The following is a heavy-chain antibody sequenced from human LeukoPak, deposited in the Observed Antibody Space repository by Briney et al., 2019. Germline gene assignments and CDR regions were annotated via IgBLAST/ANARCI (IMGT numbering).Heavy chain of an antibody. J-gene: IGHJ4*02. CDR2: MNPNSGNT. D-gene: IGHD6-19*01. V-gene: IGHV1-8*01. CDR3: ARGRTVAGTRANALHY. Sequence: GASVMVSCKASGYTFTSYDINWVRQATGQGLEWMGWMNPNSGNTGYAQKFQGRVTMTRNTSISTAYMELSSLRSEDTAVYYCARGRTVAGTRANALHYWGQGTLVTVSS. CDR1: GYTFTSYD.